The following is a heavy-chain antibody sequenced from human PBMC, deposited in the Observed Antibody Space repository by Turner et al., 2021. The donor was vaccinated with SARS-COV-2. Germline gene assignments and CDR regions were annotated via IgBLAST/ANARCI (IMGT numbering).Heavy chain of an antibody. CDR2: ISYSSTDI. CDR3: ARDHRPVVVPAAKRAGSYYYGMDV. V-gene: IGHV3-21*01. J-gene: IGHJ6*02. D-gene: IGHD2-2*01. Sequence: EVQLVESGGGLVKPGGSLRLPCAASGFTFSRYSMNWSRQAPVKGLGWVSSISYSSTDIYYADSVKGRFTICRDNAKNSLYLQMNSLRAEDTAVYYCARDHRPVVVPAAKRAGSYYYGMDVWGQGTTVTVSS. CDR1: GFTFSRYS.